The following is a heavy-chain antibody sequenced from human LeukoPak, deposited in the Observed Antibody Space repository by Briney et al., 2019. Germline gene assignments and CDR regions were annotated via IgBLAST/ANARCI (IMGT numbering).Heavy chain of an antibody. CDR3: AGSIVATFYFDY. Sequence: SETLSLTCTVSGYSISSGYYWGWIRQPPGKGLEWIGSIYHSGSTYYNPSLKSRVTISVDTSKNQFSLKLSSVTAADTAMYYCAGSIVATFYFDYWGQGTLVTVSS. D-gene: IGHD5-12*01. CDR1: GYSISSGYY. J-gene: IGHJ4*02. CDR2: IYHSGST. V-gene: IGHV4-38-2*02.